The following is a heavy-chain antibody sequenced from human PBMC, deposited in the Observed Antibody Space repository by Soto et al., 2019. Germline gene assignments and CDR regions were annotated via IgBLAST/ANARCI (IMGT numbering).Heavy chain of an antibody. Sequence: SETLSLTCTVSGGSISSSSYYWGWIRQPPGKGLEWIGSIYYSGSTYYNPSLKSRVTISVDTSKNQFSLKLSSVTAADTAVYYCAREGSGYQNYYSDVMDVWGQGPTVT. J-gene: IGHJ6*02. V-gene: IGHV4-39*02. D-gene: IGHD3-22*01. CDR2: IYYSGST. CDR1: GGSISSSSYY. CDR3: AREGSGYQNYYSDVMDV.